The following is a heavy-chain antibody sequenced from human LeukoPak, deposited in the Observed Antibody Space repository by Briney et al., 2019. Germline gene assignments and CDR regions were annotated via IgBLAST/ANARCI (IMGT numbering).Heavy chain of an antibody. D-gene: IGHD3-10*01. CDR2: IYTSGST. CDR3: ARRHGFGGFDY. J-gene: IGHJ4*02. V-gene: IGHV4-61*02. Sequence: PSETLSLTCTVSGGSISSSSYYWSWIRQPAGKGLEWIGRIYTSGSTNYNPSLKSRVTISVDTSKNQFSLKLSSVTAADTAVYYCARRHGFGGFDYWGQGTLVTVSS. CDR1: GGSISSSSYY.